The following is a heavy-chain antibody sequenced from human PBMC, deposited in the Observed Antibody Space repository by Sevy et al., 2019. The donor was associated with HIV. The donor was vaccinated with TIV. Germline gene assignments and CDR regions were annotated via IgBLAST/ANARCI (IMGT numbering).Heavy chain of an antibody. CDR3: VKGSAASRPYYFDY. D-gene: IGHD2-2*01. V-gene: IGHV3-23*01. J-gene: IGHJ4*02. CDR1: GFTFSSHA. Sequence: GGSLRLSCAASGFTFSSHAMSWVRQAPGKGLEWISAITDTSGSTYYADSVRGRFSISRDNSKNTLYLQLNSLRVEDTATYYCVKGSAASRPYYFDYWGQGTLVTVSS. CDR2: ITDTSGST.